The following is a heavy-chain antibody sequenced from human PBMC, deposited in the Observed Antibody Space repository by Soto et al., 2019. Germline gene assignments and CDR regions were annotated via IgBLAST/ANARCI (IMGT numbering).Heavy chain of an antibody. V-gene: IGHV1-69*13. CDR3: ARVLGVYCGGDCYSL. Sequence: ASVKVSCKASGGTFSSYAISWVRQAPGQGLEWMGGIIPIFGTANYAQKFQGRVTTTADESTSTAYMELSSLRSEDTAVYYCARVLGVYCGGDCYSLWGQGTLVTVSS. CDR2: IIPIFGTA. D-gene: IGHD2-21*02. CDR1: GGTFSSYA. J-gene: IGHJ4*02.